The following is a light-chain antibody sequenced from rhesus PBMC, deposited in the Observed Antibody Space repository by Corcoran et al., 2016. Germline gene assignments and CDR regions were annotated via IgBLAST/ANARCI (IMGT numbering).Light chain of an antibody. V-gene: IGKV3-24*04. Sequence: ETVVTQSPATLSLSPGERATLSCRASQSVGSYLAWYQQKPGQAPRLLIYVASSRATGIPNRFSGSGSGTDFTLTISSLGPEDVGVYYCQQSSNSLTFGGGTKVEIK. CDR1: QSVGSY. CDR2: VAS. CDR3: QQSSNSLT. J-gene: IGKJ4*01.